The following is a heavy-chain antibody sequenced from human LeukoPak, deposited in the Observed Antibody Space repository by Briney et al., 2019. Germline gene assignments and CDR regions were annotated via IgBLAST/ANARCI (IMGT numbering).Heavy chain of an antibody. Sequence: RTSETLSLTCTVSGGSISSYYWSWIRQPPGRGLEWIGYIYYSGSTNYNPSLKSRVTISVDTSKNQFSLKLSSVTAADTAVYYCASTVRIAAAGIYYFDYWGQGTLVTVSS. J-gene: IGHJ4*02. CDR1: GGSISSYY. CDR2: IYYSGST. D-gene: IGHD6-13*01. V-gene: IGHV4-59*08. CDR3: ASTVRIAAAGIYYFDY.